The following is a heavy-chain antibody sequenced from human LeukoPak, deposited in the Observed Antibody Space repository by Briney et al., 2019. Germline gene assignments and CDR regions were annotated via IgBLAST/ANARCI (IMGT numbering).Heavy chain of an antibody. CDR1: GLTFSSYE. J-gene: IGHJ6*02. CDR3: ARGSSSHYYYGMDV. CDR2: ISSSGSTM. V-gene: IGHV3-48*03. D-gene: IGHD6-13*01. Sequence: PGGSLRLSCAASGLTFSSYEMNWVRQAPGKGLEWVSYISSSGSTMYYADSVKGRFTISRDNAKISLYLQMNSLRAEDTAVYYCARGSSSHYYYGMDVWGQGATVTVSS.